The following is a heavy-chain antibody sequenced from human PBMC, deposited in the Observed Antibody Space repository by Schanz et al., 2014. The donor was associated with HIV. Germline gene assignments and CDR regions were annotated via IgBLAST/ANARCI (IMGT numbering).Heavy chain of an antibody. D-gene: IGHD6-6*01. V-gene: IGHV3-21*01. CDR2: ISSSSSYI. Sequence: EVQLVESGGGFVQPGGSLRLSCTASGFTFSNYWMHWVRQVPGKGLEWVSSISSSSSYIYYADSVKGRFTISRDNARNSPYLQMNSLRAEDTAVYYCAREAVRFFDYWGQGTLVTVSS. J-gene: IGHJ4*02. CDR3: AREAVRFFDY. CDR1: GFTFSNYW.